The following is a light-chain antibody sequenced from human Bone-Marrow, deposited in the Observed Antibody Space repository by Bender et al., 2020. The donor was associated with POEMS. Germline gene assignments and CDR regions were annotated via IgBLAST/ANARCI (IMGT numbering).Light chain of an antibody. CDR2: DVN. J-gene: IGLJ2*01. V-gene: IGLV2-14*01. Sequence: QSALTQPASVSGSPGQSITISCTGTSSDVGRYKFVSWYQQHPGKAPKLLIYDVNNRPSGVSNRFSGSKSGNTASLTISGLQAEDESDYYCCSYTTSTTLLFGGGTKVTVL. CDR1: SSDVGRYKF. CDR3: CSYTTSTTLL.